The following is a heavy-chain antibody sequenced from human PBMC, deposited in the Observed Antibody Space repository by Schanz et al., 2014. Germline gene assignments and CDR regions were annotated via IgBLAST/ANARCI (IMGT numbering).Heavy chain of an antibody. CDR3: AREMLDIVATMDDDAFDI. V-gene: IGHV1-2*06. Sequence: QVQLVQSGGEVKKLGASVKVSCKASGYTFTDYYMHWVRQAPGQGLEWMGRINPNSGGTNYAQKFQGRVTMTRDTSISPAYMEMSRLISDDTAVYYCAREMLDIVATMDDDAFDIWGQGTMVTVSS. CDR1: GYTFTDYY. D-gene: IGHD5-12*01. CDR2: INPNSGGT. J-gene: IGHJ3*02.